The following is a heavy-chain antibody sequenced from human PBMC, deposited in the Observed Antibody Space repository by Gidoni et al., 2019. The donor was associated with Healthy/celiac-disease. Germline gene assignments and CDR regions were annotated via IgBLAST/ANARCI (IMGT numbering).Heavy chain of an antibody. J-gene: IGHJ3*02. D-gene: IGHD2-2*01. CDR1: GGSISSGGYH. Sequence: QVQLQESGPGLVKPSQTLSFTCTVPGGSISSGGYHWSWIRRHPGKGLEWIGYIYYSGSTYYNPSLKSRVTISVDTSKNQFSLKLSSVTAADTAVYYCARRDIVVPAAMMPDDAFDIWGQGTMVTVSS. CDR2: IYYSGST. CDR3: ARRDIVVPAAMMPDDAFDI. V-gene: IGHV4-31*03.